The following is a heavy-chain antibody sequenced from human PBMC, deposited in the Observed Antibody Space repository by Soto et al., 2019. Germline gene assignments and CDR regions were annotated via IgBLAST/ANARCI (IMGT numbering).Heavy chain of an antibody. J-gene: IGHJ6*02. CDR1: GGSISSYY. Sequence: SETLSLTCTVSGGSISSYYWSWIRQPPGKGLEWIGYIYYSGSTNYNPSLKSRVTISVDTSKNQFSLKLSSVTAADTAVYYCASGNGWNDVPMTHYGMDVWDQGTTVTVSS. CDR2: IYYSGST. V-gene: IGHV4-59*01. CDR3: ASGNGWNDVPMTHYGMDV. D-gene: IGHD1-1*01.